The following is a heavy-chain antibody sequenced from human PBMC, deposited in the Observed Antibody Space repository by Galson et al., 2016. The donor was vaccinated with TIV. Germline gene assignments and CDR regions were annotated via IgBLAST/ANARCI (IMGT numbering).Heavy chain of an antibody. CDR2: ISGSGGIT. CDR1: GFTFNNYA. V-gene: IGHV3-23*01. CDR3: AKRRNYGGDALES. J-gene: IGHJ3*02. D-gene: IGHD4-23*01. Sequence: SLRLSCAASGFTFNNYAMHWVRQAPGKGLEWVSGISGSGGITYIAESVKGRFAISRDNSRDTLYLQLNSLRAEDTAVYYCAKRRNYGGDALESWGQGTMVIVSS.